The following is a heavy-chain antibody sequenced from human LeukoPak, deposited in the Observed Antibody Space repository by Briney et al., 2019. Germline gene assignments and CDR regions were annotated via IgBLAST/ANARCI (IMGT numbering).Heavy chain of an antibody. J-gene: IGHJ4*02. CDR1: GGSISSSSYY. V-gene: IGHV4-39*01. CDR3: ARHATSMIVVVISSGFDY. D-gene: IGHD3-22*01. CDR2: IYYSGST. Sequence: PSETLSLTCTVSGGSISSSSYYWGWIRQPPGKGLERIGSIYYSGSTYYNPSLKSRVTISVDTSKNQFSLKLSSVTAADTAAYYCARHATSMIVVVISSGFDYWGQGTLVTVSS.